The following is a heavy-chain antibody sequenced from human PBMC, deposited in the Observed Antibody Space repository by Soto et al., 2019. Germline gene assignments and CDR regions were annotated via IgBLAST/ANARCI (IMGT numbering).Heavy chain of an antibody. V-gene: IGHV4-39*01. CDR1: GGSISSSIYY. CDR2: IYYSGST. J-gene: IGHJ4*02. Sequence: PSETLSLTCTVSGGSISSSIYYWGWVRQPPGKGLEWIGSIYYSGSTYYNPSLKSRVTISVDTSKNQFSLKLSSVTAADTAVYYCARSDGRYWGQGTLVTVSS. CDR3: ARSDGRY.